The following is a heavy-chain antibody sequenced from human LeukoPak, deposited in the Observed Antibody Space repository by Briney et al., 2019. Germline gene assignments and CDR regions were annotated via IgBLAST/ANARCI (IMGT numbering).Heavy chain of an antibody. V-gene: IGHV3-30*02. CDR3: AKDRRGDYYYYMDV. Sequence: PGGSLRLSCAASGFTFSSYGMHWVRQAPGKGLEWVAFIRYDGSNKYDADSVKGRFTISRDNSKNTLYLQMNSLRAEDTAVYYCAKDRRGDYYYYMDVWAKGTTVTVSS. CDR1: GFTFSSYG. J-gene: IGHJ6*03. CDR2: IRYDGSNK. D-gene: IGHD3-10*01.